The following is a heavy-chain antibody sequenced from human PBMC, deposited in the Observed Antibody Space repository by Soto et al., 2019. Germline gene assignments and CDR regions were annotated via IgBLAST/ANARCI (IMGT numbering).Heavy chain of an antibody. CDR2: VYYGGST. D-gene: IGHD3-22*01. CDR3: AGGDYYHSSGYYFYYYTMDV. CDR1: GGSISSSSYY. J-gene: IGHJ6*02. V-gene: IGHV4-39*01. Sequence: SETLSLTCTVSGGSISSSSYYWGGIRQPPGKGLEWIGNVYYGGSTYYNPSLKSRVTISVETSKSQFSLKLSSVTAADTAVYYCAGGDYYHSSGYYFYYYTMDVWGQGTTVT.